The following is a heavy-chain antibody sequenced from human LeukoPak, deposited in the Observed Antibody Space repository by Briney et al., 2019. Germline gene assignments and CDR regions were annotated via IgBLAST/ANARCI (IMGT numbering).Heavy chain of an antibody. CDR3: ARDTYYYDSSGYWGWFDP. Sequence: ASVKVSCKASGYTFTSYGISWVRQAPGQGLEWMGWISAYNGNTNYAQKLQGRVTMTTDTSTSTAYMEQRSLRSDDTAVYYCARDTYYYDSSGYWGWFDPWGQGTLVTVSS. CDR2: ISAYNGNT. CDR1: GYTFTSYG. V-gene: IGHV1-18*01. D-gene: IGHD3-22*01. J-gene: IGHJ5*02.